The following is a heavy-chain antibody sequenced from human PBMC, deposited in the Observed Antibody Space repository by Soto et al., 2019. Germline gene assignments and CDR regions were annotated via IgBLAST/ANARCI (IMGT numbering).Heavy chain of an antibody. Sequence: GGALRLSCEASGCPFNTYAMTGFRQLPGMGLEWVSTTSIGGNTDFAESVRGRLSVSRDNSKNTLYLQMTNLGAEDAAIYFCAKDLRPGLVVPPQSGLDPWGQGTPVPVSS. J-gene: IGHJ5*02. CDR2: TSIGGNT. CDR1: GCPFNTYA. V-gene: IGHV3-23*01. CDR3: AKDLRPGLVVPPQSGLDP. D-gene: IGHD1-26*01.